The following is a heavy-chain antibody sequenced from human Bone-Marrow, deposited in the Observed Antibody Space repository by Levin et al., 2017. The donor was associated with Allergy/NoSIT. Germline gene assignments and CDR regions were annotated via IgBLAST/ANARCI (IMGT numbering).Heavy chain of an antibody. Sequence: GESLKISCKASGYTFTGYYMHWVRQAPGQGLEWMGRINPNSGGTNYAQKFQGRVTMTRDTSISTAYMELSRLRSDDTAVYYCARLIRCSSTSCYNWFDPWGQGTLVTVSS. V-gene: IGHV1-2*06. CDR2: INPNSGGT. J-gene: IGHJ5*02. D-gene: IGHD2-2*01. CDR3: ARLIRCSSTSCYNWFDP. CDR1: GYTFTGYY.